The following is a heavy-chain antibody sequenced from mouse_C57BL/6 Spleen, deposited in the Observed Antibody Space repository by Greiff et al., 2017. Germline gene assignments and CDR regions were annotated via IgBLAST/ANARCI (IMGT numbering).Heavy chain of an antibody. J-gene: IGHJ3*01. V-gene: IGHV1-15*01. Sequence: VQLQQSGAELVRPGASVTLSCKASGYTFTDYEMHWVKQTPVHGLEWIGAIDPETGGTAYNQKFKGKAILTADTSSSTAYMELRSLTSEDSAVYYCTRLNGYPFAYWGQGTLVTVSA. D-gene: IGHD2-2*01. CDR1: GYTFTDYE. CDR2: IDPETGGT. CDR3: TRLNGYPFAY.